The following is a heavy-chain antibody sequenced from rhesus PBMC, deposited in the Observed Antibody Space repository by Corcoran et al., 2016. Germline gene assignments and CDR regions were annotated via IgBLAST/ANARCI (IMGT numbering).Heavy chain of an antibody. CDR2: VQHVEGER. J-gene: IGHJ1*01. Sequence: VQLVQSGAEVKKPGASVKVYCKVSGYTFTELSMHWARHAPGKGLEWMGEVQHVEGERRKAGNGQGRVNMTEDSATDTAYMELSSLRSEDTAVYDCASPGGTVTDVEYFEFWGQGALVTVSS. CDR3: ASPGGTVTDVEYFEF. V-gene: IGHV1-156*01. CDR1: GYTFTELS. D-gene: IGHD4-23*01.